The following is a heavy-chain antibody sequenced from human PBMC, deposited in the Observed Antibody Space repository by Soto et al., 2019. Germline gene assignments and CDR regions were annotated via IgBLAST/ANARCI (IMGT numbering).Heavy chain of an antibody. J-gene: IGHJ6*03. CDR2: IKQDGSEK. D-gene: IGHD2-2*01. V-gene: IGHV3-7*01. Sequence: GGSLRLSCAASGFTFSSYWMSWVRQAPGKGLEWVANIKQDGSEKYYVDSVKGRFTISRDNAKNSLYLQMNSLRAEDTAVYYCARLSPTAYQLLPFYYYYYMDVWGKGTTVTV. CDR1: GFTFSSYW. CDR3: ARLSPTAYQLLPFYYYYYMDV.